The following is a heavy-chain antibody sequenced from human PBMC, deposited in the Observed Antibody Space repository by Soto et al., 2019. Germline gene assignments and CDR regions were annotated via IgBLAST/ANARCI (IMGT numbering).Heavy chain of an antibody. D-gene: IGHD3-9*01. CDR1: DDSNSSYY. V-gene: IGHV4-59*01. CDR2: ISYSGST. CDR3: ARARNLLTGYYKGGFYYCDF. J-gene: IGHJ4*02. Sequence: EPMSLTCTVADDSNSSYYWSRIRQSPGKGLEWIGYISYSGSTTYNPSLKSRLTISLHTSNNQFSLTLGSVTAADTAVYYCARARNLLTGYYKGGFYYCDFWGEGILVTVSS.